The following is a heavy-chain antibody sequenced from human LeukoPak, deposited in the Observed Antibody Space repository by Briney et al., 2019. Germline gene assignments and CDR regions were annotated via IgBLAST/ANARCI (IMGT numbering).Heavy chain of an antibody. D-gene: IGHD3-10*01. CDR1: GYSISSGYY. CDR2: VYHVGTT. Sequence: SETLSLTCTVSGYSISSGYYWGWIRQPPGKGLEWIVVYHVGTTDYNPSLKSRVTISIDMSNNHFSLNLRSVTAADKAVYYCARDSGPWGVFDPWGQGTLVTVSS. CDR3: ARDSGPWGVFDP. V-gene: IGHV4-38-2*02. J-gene: IGHJ5*02.